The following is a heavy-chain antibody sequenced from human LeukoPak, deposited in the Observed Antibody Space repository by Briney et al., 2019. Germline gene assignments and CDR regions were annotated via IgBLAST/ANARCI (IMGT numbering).Heavy chain of an antibody. CDR1: GFTFSSYA. Sequence: GGSLGLSCAASGFTFSSYAMHWVRQAPGKGLEWVAVISYDGSNKYYADSVKGRFTISRDNSKNTLYLQMNSLRAEDTAVYYCARTYYDFWSGYYDYWGQGTLVTVSS. V-gene: IGHV3-30-3*01. D-gene: IGHD3-3*01. CDR2: ISYDGSNK. CDR3: ARTYYDFWSGYYDY. J-gene: IGHJ4*02.